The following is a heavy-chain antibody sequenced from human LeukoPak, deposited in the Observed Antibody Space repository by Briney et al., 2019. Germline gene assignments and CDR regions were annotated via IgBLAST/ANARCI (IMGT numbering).Heavy chain of an antibody. J-gene: IGHJ4*02. D-gene: IGHD3-10*01. CDR3: ARVERGITMVRGNVY. CDR1: GFTFSSYE. CDR2: ISSSGSTI. Sequence: GGSLRLSCAASGFTFSSYEMNWVRQAPGKGLEWVSYISSSGSTIYYADSVKGRFTISRDNAKNSLYLQMNNLRAEDTAVYYCARVERGITMVRGNVYWGQGTLVTVSS. V-gene: IGHV3-48*03.